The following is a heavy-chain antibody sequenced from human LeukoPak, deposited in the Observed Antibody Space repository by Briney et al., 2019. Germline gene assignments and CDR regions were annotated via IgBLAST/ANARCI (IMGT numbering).Heavy chain of an antibody. V-gene: IGHV3-74*01. CDR2: IAYDGSKI. Sequence: GGSLRLSCAASGFTFRNYWMHWVRQVPGKGLVWVSRIAYDGSKIFYADSVKGRFTISRDNAKNTLYLQMNSLRAEDTAAYFCARGTTGANYFFDYWGEGTLVTVSS. CDR1: GFTFRNYW. D-gene: IGHD1-1*01. J-gene: IGHJ4*02. CDR3: ARGTTGANYFFDY.